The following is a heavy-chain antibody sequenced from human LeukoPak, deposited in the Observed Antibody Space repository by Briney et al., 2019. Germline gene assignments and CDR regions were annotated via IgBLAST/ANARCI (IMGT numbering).Heavy chain of an antibody. V-gene: IGHV3-21*04. D-gene: IGHD2-2*01. CDR1: GFTFSSYS. Sequence: GGSLRLSCAASGFTFSSYSMNWVRQAPGKGLEWVSSISSSSSYIYYADSVKGRFTISRDNAKNSLYLQMNSLRAEDTALYYCAKEHGRYCSSTSCSDAFDIWGQGTMVTVSS. J-gene: IGHJ3*02. CDR2: ISSSSSYI. CDR3: AKEHGRYCSSTSCSDAFDI.